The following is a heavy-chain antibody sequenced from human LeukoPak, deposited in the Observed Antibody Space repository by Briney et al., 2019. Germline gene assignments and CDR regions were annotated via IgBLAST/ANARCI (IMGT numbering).Heavy chain of an antibody. J-gene: IGHJ4*02. V-gene: IGHV3-7*01. CDR2: INQDGSET. Sequence: GGSLRLSCAASETTFDTDYMTWVRQTPEKGLEWVANINQDGSETNYVDSVKGRFTISRDNAKKSLYLQMNSLRVEDTAVYYCASAAGWESAYWGQGTLVTVSS. D-gene: IGHD1-26*01. CDR3: ASAAGWESAY. CDR1: ETTFDTDY.